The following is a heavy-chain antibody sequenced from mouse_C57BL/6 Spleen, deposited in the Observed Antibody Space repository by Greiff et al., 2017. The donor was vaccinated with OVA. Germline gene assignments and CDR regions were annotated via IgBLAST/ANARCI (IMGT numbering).Heavy chain of an antibody. J-gene: IGHJ2*01. Sequence: QVQLQQPGAELVMPGASVKLSCKASGYTFTSYWMPWVKQRPGQGLEWIGEIDPSDSYTNYNQKVKGQSTLTVDTSSSPAYRQLRSLTSEDSAVYYCAREGSYDYDGRYDVDYWGQGTTLTVSS. CDR1: GYTFTSYW. V-gene: IGHV1-69*01. CDR2: IDPSDSYT. D-gene: IGHD2-4*01. CDR3: AREGSYDYDGRYDVDY.